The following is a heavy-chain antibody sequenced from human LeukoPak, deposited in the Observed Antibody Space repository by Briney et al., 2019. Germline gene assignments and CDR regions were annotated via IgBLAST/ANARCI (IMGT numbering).Heavy chain of an antibody. D-gene: IGHD3-22*01. J-gene: IGHJ1*01. CDR2: ISWNSGSI. Sequence: GGSLRLSCAASGFTFDDYAMHWVRQAPGKGLEWVSGISWNSGSIGYADSVKGRFTISRDNAKNSLYLQMNSLRAGDTALYYCAKEMYYYDSSGYYYTKQYFQHWGQGTLVTVSS. V-gene: IGHV3-9*01. CDR1: GFTFDDYA. CDR3: AKEMYYYDSSGYYYTKQYFQH.